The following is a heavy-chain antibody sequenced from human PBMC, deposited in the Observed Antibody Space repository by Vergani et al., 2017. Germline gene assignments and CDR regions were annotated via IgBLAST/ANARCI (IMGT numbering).Heavy chain of an antibody. Sequence: QVQLVQSGAEVKKPGASVKVSCKASGYTFTGYYMHWVRQAPGQGLEWMGWINPNSGGTNYAQKFQGWVTMTRDTSSSTAYMELSRLRSDDTAVYYCARGQESTIFGVVIIMADYWGQGTLVTVSS. V-gene: IGHV1-2*04. D-gene: IGHD3-3*01. CDR2: INPNSGGT. CDR3: ARGQESTIFGVVIIMADY. CDR1: GYTFTGYY. J-gene: IGHJ4*02.